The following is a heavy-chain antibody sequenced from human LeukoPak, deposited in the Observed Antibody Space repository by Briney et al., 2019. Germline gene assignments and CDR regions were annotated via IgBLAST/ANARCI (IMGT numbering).Heavy chain of an antibody. Sequence: SETLSLTCTVSGGSISSSSYYWGWIRQPPGKGLEWIGSIYYSGSTYYNPSLKSRVTVSVDTSKNQFSLKLSSVTAADTAVYYCARVGYYYESSGYYRRDNWFDPWGQGILVTVSS. CDR2: IYYSGST. CDR1: GGSISSSSYY. D-gene: IGHD3-22*01. V-gene: IGHV4-39*07. J-gene: IGHJ5*02. CDR3: ARVGYYYESSGYYRRDNWFDP.